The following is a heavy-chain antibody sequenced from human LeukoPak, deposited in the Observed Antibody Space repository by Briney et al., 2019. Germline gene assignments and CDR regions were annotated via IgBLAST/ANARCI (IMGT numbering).Heavy chain of an antibody. Sequence: SSETLSLTCTVSGGSISSYYWSWIRQPPGKGLEWIGYIYYSGSTNYNPSLKSRVTISLDTSKNQFSLKLNSVTAADTAVYCCASHYGSGSFYSPFDYWGQGTLVTVSS. CDR2: IYYSGST. J-gene: IGHJ4*02. CDR1: GGSISSYY. D-gene: IGHD3-10*01. CDR3: ASHYGSGSFYSPFDY. V-gene: IGHV4-59*01.